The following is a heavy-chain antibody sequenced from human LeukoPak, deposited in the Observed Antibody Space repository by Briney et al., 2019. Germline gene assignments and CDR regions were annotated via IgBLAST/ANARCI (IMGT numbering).Heavy chain of an antibody. D-gene: IGHD2-15*01. CDR2: INSDGSST. Sequence: GGSLRLSCAASGFTFSSYWMHWVRQAPGKGLVWVSRINSDGSSTSYADSVKGRFTISRDNAKNTLYLQMNSLRAEDTAVYYCAKDPRGSLVVAASYYYYYMDVWGKGTTFTISS. V-gene: IGHV3-74*01. J-gene: IGHJ6*03. CDR1: GFTFSSYW. CDR3: AKDPRGSLVVAASYYYYYMDV.